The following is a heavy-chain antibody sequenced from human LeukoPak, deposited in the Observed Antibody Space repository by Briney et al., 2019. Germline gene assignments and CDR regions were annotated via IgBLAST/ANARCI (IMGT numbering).Heavy chain of an antibody. Sequence: GGSLRLSCAASGFTFSSYAMHWVRQSPGQGLECVAGIWYDGSKKYYADSVKGRFTISRDNSKDTLYLQMNSLRAEDTAVYYCAKGSPYNSGWQFDHWGQGTLVTVSS. CDR2: IWYDGSKK. CDR1: GFTFSSYA. J-gene: IGHJ4*02. D-gene: IGHD6-19*01. V-gene: IGHV3-33*06. CDR3: AKGSPYNSGWQFDH.